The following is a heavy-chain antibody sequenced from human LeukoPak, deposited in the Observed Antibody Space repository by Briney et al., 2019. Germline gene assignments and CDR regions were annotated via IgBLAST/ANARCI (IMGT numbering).Heavy chain of an antibody. J-gene: IGHJ5*02. Sequence: ASVKVSCKASGYTFTGYYMHWVRQAPGQGLEWVGWINPNSGGTNYAQKFQGRVTMTRDTSISTDYMELSRLRSDDTAGYYCARPRKGYCSGGSCYWFDPWGQGTLVTVSS. D-gene: IGHD2-15*01. CDR3: ARPRKGYCSGGSCYWFDP. V-gene: IGHV1-2*02. CDR2: INPNSGGT. CDR1: GYTFTGYY.